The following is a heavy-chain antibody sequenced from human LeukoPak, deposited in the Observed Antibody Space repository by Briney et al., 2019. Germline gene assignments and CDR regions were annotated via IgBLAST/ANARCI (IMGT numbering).Heavy chain of an antibody. J-gene: IGHJ4*02. Sequence: TGGSLRLSCAASGLTFSSYSMNWVRQAPGKGLEWVSSISSSSSYIYYTDSVKGRFTISRDNAKNSLYLQMNSLRAEDTAVYYCARVPIAAAETGHWGQGTLVTVSS. CDR2: ISSSSSYI. D-gene: IGHD6-13*01. V-gene: IGHV3-21*01. CDR3: ARVPIAAAETGH. CDR1: GLTFSSYS.